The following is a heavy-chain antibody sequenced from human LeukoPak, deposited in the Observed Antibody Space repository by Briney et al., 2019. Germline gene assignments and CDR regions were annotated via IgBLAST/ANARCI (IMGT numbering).Heavy chain of an antibody. J-gene: IGHJ6*02. D-gene: IGHD2-2*01. CDR1: GGSISSYY. Sequence: PSETLSLTFTVSGGSISSYYWSWIRQPPGKGLEWIGYIYYSGSTNYNPSLKSRVTISVDTSKNQFSLKLSSVTAADTAVYYCARGSDIVVVPAAMYYYYGMDVWGQGTTVTVSS. V-gene: IGHV4-59*01. CDR2: IYYSGST. CDR3: ARGSDIVVVPAAMYYYYGMDV.